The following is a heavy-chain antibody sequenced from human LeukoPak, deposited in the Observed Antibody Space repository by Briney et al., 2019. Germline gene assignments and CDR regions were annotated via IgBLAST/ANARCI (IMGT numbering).Heavy chain of an antibody. J-gene: IGHJ4*02. CDR3: ATSSGWYPKYFDY. CDR1: GFTFSSYP. Sequence: PGGSLRLSCAASGFTFSSYPMSWVRQAPGKGLEWVSGITGSGGDTYYADSVKGRFAISRDNSKNTLYLQMNSLRAEDTALYYCATSSGWYPKYFDYWGREPWSPSPQ. CDR2: ITGSGGDT. D-gene: IGHD6-19*01. V-gene: IGHV3-23*01.